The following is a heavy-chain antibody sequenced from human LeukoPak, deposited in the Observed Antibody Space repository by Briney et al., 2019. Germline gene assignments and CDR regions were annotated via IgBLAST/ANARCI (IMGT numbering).Heavy chain of an antibody. J-gene: IGHJ4*02. CDR3: ARDGRGDYSSYYFDY. D-gene: IGHD4-17*01. CDR1: GFTFSSYA. CDR2: ISYDGSNK. V-gene: IGHV3-30*04. Sequence: GRSLRLSCAASGFTFSSYAMHWVRQAPGKGLEWVAVISYDGSNKYYADSVKGRFTISRDNSKNTLYLQMNSLRAEDTAVYYCARDGRGDYSSYYFDYWGQGTLVTVSS.